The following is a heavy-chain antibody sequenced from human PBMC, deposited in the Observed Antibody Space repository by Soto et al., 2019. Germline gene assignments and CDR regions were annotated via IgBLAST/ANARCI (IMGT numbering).Heavy chain of an antibody. CDR3: AKDRRAGGNSAFYFDF. CDR1: GFKFSNYA. V-gene: IGHV3-23*01. D-gene: IGHD1-1*01. CDR2: ISATGGGT. J-gene: IGHJ4*02. Sequence: TGGSLRLSCAASGFKFSNYAMSWVRQAPGEGLEWVSLISATGGGTYYADSVKGRFTISRDNSHNTLYLQVHSLTAEDTAVYYCAKDRRAGGNSAFYFDFWGQGAQVTVPS.